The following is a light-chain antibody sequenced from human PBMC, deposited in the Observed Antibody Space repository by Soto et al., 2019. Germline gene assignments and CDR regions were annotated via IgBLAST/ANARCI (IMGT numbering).Light chain of an antibody. Sequence: EGELKQSPGTLSLSKGERATLSCRASQSVSNNYLAWYQQKPGQAPRLLIYVASNRATGIPDRFSGSGAGTDFILTISRLEPEDFAVYYCQQYGRSGTFGQGTKVAIK. CDR1: QSVSNNY. J-gene: IGKJ1*01. CDR3: QQYGRSGT. CDR2: VAS. V-gene: IGKV3-20*01.